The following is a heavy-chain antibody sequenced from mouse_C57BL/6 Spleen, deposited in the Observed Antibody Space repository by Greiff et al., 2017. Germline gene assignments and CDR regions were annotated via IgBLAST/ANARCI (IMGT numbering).Heavy chain of an antibody. CDR1: GYTFTSYW. V-gene: IGHV1-52*01. J-gene: IGHJ2*01. CDR2: IDPSDSET. D-gene: IGHD1-1*01. CDR3: AIITTVVAHYFDY. Sequence: VKLQQPGAELVRPGSSVKLSCKASGYTFTSYWMHWVKQRPIQGLEWIGNIDPSDSETHYNQKFKDKATLTVDKSSSTAYMQLSSLTSEDSAVYYCAIITTVVAHYFDYWGQGTTLTVSS.